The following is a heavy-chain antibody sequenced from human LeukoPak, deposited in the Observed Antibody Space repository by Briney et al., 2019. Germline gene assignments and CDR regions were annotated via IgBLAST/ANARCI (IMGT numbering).Heavy chain of an antibody. CDR3: ARDRGSGWHTFDY. D-gene: IGHD6-19*01. J-gene: IGHJ4*02. CDR2: ISKSSSYM. V-gene: IGHV3-21*01. CDR1: GFTFSSYY. Sequence: GGSLRLSCAASGFTFSSYYMSWVRHAPGKGLEGVSSISKSSSYMFYADSVRGRFTIYRDNAKNSLYLQMNSLRAEDTAVYYCARDRGSGWHTFDYWGPGTLVTVSS.